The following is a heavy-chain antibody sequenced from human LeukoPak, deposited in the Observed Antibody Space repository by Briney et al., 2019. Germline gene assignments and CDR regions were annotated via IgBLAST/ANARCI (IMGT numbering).Heavy chain of an antibody. Sequence: SETLSLTCTVSGGSISSYYWSRIRQPPGKGLEWIGYIYYSGSTNYNPSLKSRVTISVDTSKNQFSLKLSSVTAADTAVYYCARGYSSRWYYFDYWGQGTLVTVSS. CDR3: ARGYSSRWYYFDY. CDR2: IYYSGST. D-gene: IGHD6-13*01. CDR1: GGSISSYY. J-gene: IGHJ4*02. V-gene: IGHV4-59*08.